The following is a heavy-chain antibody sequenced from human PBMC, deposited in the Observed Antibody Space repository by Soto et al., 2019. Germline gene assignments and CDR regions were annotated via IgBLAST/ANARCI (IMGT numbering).Heavy chain of an antibody. CDR1: GFTFSSYS. CDR2: ISSSSTTI. V-gene: IGHV3-48*01. D-gene: IGHD1-1*01. CDR3: ARAALHNWNDVSWFDP. Sequence: EVQLVESGGGLVQPGGSLRLSCAASGFTFSSYSMNWVRQAPGKGLEWVSYISSSSTTIYYADSVKGRFTISRDNAKNSLYLQMNSLRAEDTAVYYCARAALHNWNDVSWFDPWGQGTLVTVSS. J-gene: IGHJ5*02.